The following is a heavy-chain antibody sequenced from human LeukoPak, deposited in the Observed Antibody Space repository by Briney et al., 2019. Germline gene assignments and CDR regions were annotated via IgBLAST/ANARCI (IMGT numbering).Heavy chain of an antibody. CDR3: AREKNRSLGYSYGLGY. D-gene: IGHD5-18*01. Sequence: ASVKVSCKASGYTFTGYYMHWVRQAPGQGLEWMGWINPNSGGTNYAQKFQGRVTMTRDMSISTAYMELSRLRSDDTAVYYCAREKNRSLGYSYGLGYWGQGTLVTVSS. CDR2: INPNSGGT. J-gene: IGHJ4*02. CDR1: GYTFTGYY. V-gene: IGHV1-2*02.